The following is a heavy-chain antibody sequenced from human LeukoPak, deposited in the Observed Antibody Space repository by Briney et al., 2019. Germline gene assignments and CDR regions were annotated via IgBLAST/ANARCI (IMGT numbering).Heavy chain of an antibody. CDR2: ITWNGGST. D-gene: IGHD6-6*01. CDR1: GFTFDDYG. Sequence: PGGSLRLSCAASGFTFDDYGMSWVRQAPGKGLEWVSGITWNGGSTGYADSVKGRFTISRDNAKNSLYLQMNSLGAEDTALYYCAKDSSSSYYYYYYYMDVWGKGTTVTVSS. CDR3: AKDSSSSYYYYYYYMDV. J-gene: IGHJ6*03. V-gene: IGHV3-20*04.